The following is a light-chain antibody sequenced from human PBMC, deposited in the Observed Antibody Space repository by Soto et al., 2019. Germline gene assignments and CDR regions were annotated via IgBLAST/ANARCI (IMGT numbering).Light chain of an antibody. Sequence: QSALTQPPSASGSPGQSVTISCTGTSSDVGAYKYVSWYQQRPGKAPKLIIYEVSKRPSGVPDRFSGSKSGNTASLTVSGLQAEDEAGYYCTSYAGSNFVVFGGGTKVTVL. CDR1: SSDVGAYKY. J-gene: IGLJ2*01. CDR3: TSYAGSNFVV. CDR2: EVS. V-gene: IGLV2-8*01.